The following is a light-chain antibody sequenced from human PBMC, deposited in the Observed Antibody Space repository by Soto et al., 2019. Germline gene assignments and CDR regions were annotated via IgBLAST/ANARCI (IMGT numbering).Light chain of an antibody. CDR3: QQSFSTPRT. V-gene: IGKV1-39*01. Sequence: DIQMTQSPSSLSASVGDRVTITCRASQSISTYLNWYQQKVGKAPKLLIYAASSLQRGVPSRFSGSGSGTDCALTISSLQPEDFATYYCQQSFSTPRTFGQGNKLEIK. J-gene: IGKJ2*02. CDR1: QSISTY. CDR2: AAS.